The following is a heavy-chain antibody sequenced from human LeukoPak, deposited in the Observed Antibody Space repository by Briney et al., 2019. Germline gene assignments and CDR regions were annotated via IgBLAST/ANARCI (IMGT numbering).Heavy chain of an antibody. J-gene: IGHJ6*02. CDR1: GFTFSSYW. CDR2: IKQVGSEK. Sequence: PGGSLRLSCAASGFTFSSYWMSWVRQAPGKGLEWVANIKQVGSEKYYVDSVKGRFTISRDNAKNSLYLQMNSLRAEDTAVYYCAREQLAYYYYGMDVWGQGTTVTVSS. CDR3: AREQLAYYYYGMDV. V-gene: IGHV3-7*01. D-gene: IGHD6-13*01.